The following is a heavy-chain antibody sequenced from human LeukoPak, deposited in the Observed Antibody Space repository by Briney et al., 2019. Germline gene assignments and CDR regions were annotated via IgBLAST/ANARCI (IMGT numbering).Heavy chain of an antibody. CDR2: IYRSGST. Sequence: SETLSLTCTVSGYSISSGYYWVWIRQTPGKGLEWIGSIYRSGSTNYNPSLKSRVTISVDTSKNQFSLKVNSVTATDTALYYCARGDCSSTICYSPMDVWGKGTTVTVSS. CDR3: ARGDCSSTICYSPMDV. D-gene: IGHD2-2*01. CDR1: GYSISSGYY. J-gene: IGHJ6*03. V-gene: IGHV4-38-2*02.